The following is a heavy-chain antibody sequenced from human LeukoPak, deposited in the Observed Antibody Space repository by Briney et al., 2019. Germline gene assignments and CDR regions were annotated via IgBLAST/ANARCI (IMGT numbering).Heavy chain of an antibody. Sequence: ASVKVSCKASGYTFSSYGISWVRQAPGQGLEWMGWVSAYNGNTNYAQKLQGRATMTTDTSTSTAYMELRSLRFDDTAVYYCARDDPIVGATMFFWGQGTLVTVSS. D-gene: IGHD1-26*01. J-gene: IGHJ4*02. CDR2: VSAYNGNT. V-gene: IGHV1-18*01. CDR3: ARDDPIVGATMFF. CDR1: GYTFSSYG.